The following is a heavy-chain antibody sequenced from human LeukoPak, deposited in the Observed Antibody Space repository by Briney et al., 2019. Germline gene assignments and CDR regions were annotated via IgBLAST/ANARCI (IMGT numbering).Heavy chain of an antibody. CDR3: ARVHAAEYFDY. J-gene: IGHJ4*02. Sequence: GGPLRLSCAPSGFTFSSYWMRWVRQAPGKGLEWVANIKQDGSEKYYVDSVKGRFTISRDNAKNSLYLQMNSLRAEDTAVYYCARVHAAEYFDYWGQGTLVTVSS. CDR1: GFTFSSYW. CDR2: IKQDGSEK. V-gene: IGHV3-7*05. D-gene: IGHD6-13*01.